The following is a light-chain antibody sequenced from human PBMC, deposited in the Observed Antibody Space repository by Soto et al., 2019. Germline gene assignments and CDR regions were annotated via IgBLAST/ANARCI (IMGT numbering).Light chain of an antibody. CDR3: QQYSSSPVT. J-gene: IGKJ4*01. Sequence: EIVLTQSPGTLSLSPGERATLSCRASQSVSNNYLAWYQQKPGRAPRLLIYGVSSRATGIPDRFSGSGSGTDFTLTISRLEPEDFAVYYCQQYSSSPVTFGGGTKV. CDR1: QSVSNNY. V-gene: IGKV3-20*01. CDR2: GVS.